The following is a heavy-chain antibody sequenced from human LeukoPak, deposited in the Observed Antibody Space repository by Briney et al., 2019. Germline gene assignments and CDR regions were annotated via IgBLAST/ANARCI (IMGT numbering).Heavy chain of an antibody. V-gene: IGHV4-59*01. CDR2: IYYSGST. D-gene: IGHD5-12*01. J-gene: IGHJ4*02. Sequence: MPSETLSLTCTVSGGSISSYYWSWIRQPPGKGLEWIGYIYYSGSTNYNPSLKSRVTISVDTSKNQFSLKLSSVTAADTAVYYCARDGYSGNDGLWGQGTLVTVSS. CDR1: GGSISSYY. CDR3: ARDGYSGNDGL.